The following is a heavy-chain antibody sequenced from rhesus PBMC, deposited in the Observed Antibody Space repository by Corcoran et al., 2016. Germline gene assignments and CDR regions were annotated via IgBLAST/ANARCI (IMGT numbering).Heavy chain of an antibody. CDR1: GFSISTSGMG. V-gene: IGHV2-174*01. Sequence: QVTLKESGPALVKPTQTLTLTCTFSGFSISTSGMGVGWIRQPPGKALEWRALIYWDDDKDYSTSLKSSITISKDTSKNQVVLTITNMDPVDTATYYCARRLLTAAADYWGQGVLVTVSS. D-gene: IGHD6-25*01. J-gene: IGHJ4*01. CDR2: IYWDDDK. CDR3: ARRLLTAAADY.